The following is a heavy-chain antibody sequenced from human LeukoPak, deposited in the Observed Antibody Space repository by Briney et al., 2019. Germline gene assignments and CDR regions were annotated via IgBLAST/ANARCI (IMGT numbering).Heavy chain of an antibody. CDR2: IYYSGST. CDR3: ARQSLPWSRIVVVTAISSFDY. J-gene: IGHJ4*02. D-gene: IGHD2-21*02. CDR1: GGSISSSGYY. Sequence: TSETLSLTCTVSGGSISSSGYYWGWIRQPPGKGLEWIGSIYYSGSTYYNPSLKSRVTVSVDTSKNQFSLRLSSATAADTAVYYCARQSLPWSRIVVVTAISSFDYWGQGTLVTVSS. V-gene: IGHV4-39*01.